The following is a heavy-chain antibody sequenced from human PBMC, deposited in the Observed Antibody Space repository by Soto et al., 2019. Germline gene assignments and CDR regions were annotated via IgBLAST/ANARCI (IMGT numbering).Heavy chain of an antibody. CDR1: GFTFANAW. Sequence: EVQLVESGGGLVKPGGSLRLSCAASGFTFANAWMSWVRQAPGKGLEWVGRVKSNSDGGTTDYAAPVKGRFTISRDDSNNTLYLKMNSLEIEDTAIYYCNTCSRGNCYGPVDAWGQGAAVTVSS. CDR3: NTCSRGNCYGPVDA. D-gene: IGHD2-15*01. CDR2: VKSNSDGGTT. V-gene: IGHV3-15*01. J-gene: IGHJ6*02.